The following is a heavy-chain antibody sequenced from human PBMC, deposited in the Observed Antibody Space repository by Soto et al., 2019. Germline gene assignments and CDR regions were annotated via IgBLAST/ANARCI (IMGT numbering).Heavy chain of an antibody. CDR3: AVAQLERHYYYYGMDV. J-gene: IGHJ6*02. D-gene: IGHD1-1*01. Sequence: QVQLVQSGAEVKKPGASVKVSCKASGYTFTSYAMHWVRQAPGQRLEWMGWINAGNGNTKYSQKFQGRVTITRDTSASTAYMELSSLRSEDTAVYYCAVAQLERHYYYYGMDVWGQGTTVTVSS. CDR2: INAGNGNT. V-gene: IGHV1-3*01. CDR1: GYTFTSYA.